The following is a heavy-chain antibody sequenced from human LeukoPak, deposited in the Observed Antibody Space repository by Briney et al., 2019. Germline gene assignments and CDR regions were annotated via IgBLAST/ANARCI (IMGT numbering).Heavy chain of an antibody. CDR1: GYTFTSYG. J-gene: IGHJ4*02. CDR2: ISAYNGNT. D-gene: IGHD2/OR15-2a*01. CDR3: ARDVKADY. Sequence: GASVKVSCEASGYTFTSYGISWVRQAPGQGLEWMGWISAYNGNTNYAQKLQGRVTLTTDTSTSTDHRELRSLRSDDTAVYYCARDVKADYWGQGTLVTVSS. V-gene: IGHV1-18*01.